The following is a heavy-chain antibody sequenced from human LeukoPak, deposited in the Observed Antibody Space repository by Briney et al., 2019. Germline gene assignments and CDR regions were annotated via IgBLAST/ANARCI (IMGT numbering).Heavy chain of an antibody. CDR3: ARFEGIVGAATEFDY. Sequence: PGGSLRLSCAASGFTFGSYSMNWVRQAPGKGLEWVSSISSSSSYIYYADSVKGRFTISRDNAKNSLYLQMNSLRAEDTAVYYCARFEGIVGAATEFDYWGQGTLVTVSS. J-gene: IGHJ4*02. V-gene: IGHV3-21*01. CDR1: GFTFGSYS. CDR2: ISSSSSYI. D-gene: IGHD1-26*01.